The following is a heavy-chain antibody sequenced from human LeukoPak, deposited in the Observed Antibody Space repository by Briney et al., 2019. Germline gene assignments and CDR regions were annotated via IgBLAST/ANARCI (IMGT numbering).Heavy chain of an antibody. V-gene: IGHV3-23*01. CDR2: ISGSGGST. CDR1: GFTFSSYA. D-gene: IGHD2-21*02. J-gene: IGHJ3*02. Sequence: GGSLRLSCAASGFTFSSYAMSWVRQAPGKGLEWVSAISGSGGSTYYADSVKGRFTISRDNSKNTLYLQMNSLRAEDTAVYYCAKGTPYCGGDRYSTFLDAFDIWGQGTMVTVSS. CDR3: AKGTPYCGGDRYSTFLDAFDI.